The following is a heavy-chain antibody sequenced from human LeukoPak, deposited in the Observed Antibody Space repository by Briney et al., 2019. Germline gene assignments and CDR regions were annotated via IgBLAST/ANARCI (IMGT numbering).Heavy chain of an antibody. CDR1: GVSISSYY. J-gene: IGHJ4*02. CDR2: IYYSGST. CDR3: ARQQKKRSRYSSVFSGQYYFDY. D-gene: IGHD6-19*01. V-gene: IGHV4-59*01. Sequence: SETLSLTCTVSGVSISSYYWSWIRQPPGKGLEWVGYIYYSGSTNYNPSLESRVTISVDTSKNQFSLKLSSVTAADTAVYYCARQQKKRSRYSSVFSGQYYFDYWGQGALVTVSS.